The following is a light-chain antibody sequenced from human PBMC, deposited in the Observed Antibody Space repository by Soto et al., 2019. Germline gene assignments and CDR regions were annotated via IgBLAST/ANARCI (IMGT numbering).Light chain of an antibody. V-gene: IGLV2-11*01. Sequence: QSVLTQPRSVSGSPGQSVTISCTGTSSDVGGYSYVSWYQQHPGKAPKLMIYDVSKRPSGVPDRFSGSKSGNTASLTISGLQAEDEADYYCCSYAGSYLRVFGTGTKVTVL. CDR2: DVS. CDR1: SSDVGGYSY. CDR3: CSYAGSYLRV. J-gene: IGLJ1*01.